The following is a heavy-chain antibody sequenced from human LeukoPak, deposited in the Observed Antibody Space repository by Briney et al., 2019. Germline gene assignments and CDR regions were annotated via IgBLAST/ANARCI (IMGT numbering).Heavy chain of an antibody. CDR3: ANGDCRGGRCSSGAY. D-gene: IGHD2-15*01. CDR1: GFNFLNYV. Sequence: GWALRHSRAASGFNFLNYVMHWVRQAPGKGLEWVAYTREDGSKNWYADPGKGRFTISRDNSKSTLYMQVNSLRGEETAVYYCANGDCRGGRCSSGAYWGQGTLVTVSS. V-gene: IGHV3-30*02. CDR2: TREDGSKN. J-gene: IGHJ4*02.